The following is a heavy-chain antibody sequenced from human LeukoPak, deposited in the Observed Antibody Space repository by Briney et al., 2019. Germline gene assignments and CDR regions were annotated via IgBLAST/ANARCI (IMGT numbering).Heavy chain of an antibody. Sequence: SETLSLTCTVSGGSISSYYWSWIRQSPGKGLEWIGYIDYSGSTDYNPSLRSRVTISVDTSKNQFSLKLNSVTAADTAVYYCARDTTSHPWHFDLWGRGTLVTVSS. J-gene: IGHJ2*01. CDR3: ARDTTSHPWHFDL. D-gene: IGHD2/OR15-2a*01. V-gene: IGHV4-59*01. CDR1: GGSISSYY. CDR2: IDYSGST.